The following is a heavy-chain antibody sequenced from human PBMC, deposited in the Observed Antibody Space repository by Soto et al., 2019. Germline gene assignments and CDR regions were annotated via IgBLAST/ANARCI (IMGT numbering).Heavy chain of an antibody. CDR1: GFTFSSYS. D-gene: IGHD3-22*01. CDR2: ISSSSSYI. Sequence: LRLSCAASGFTFSSYSMNWVRQAPGKGLEWVSSISSSSSYIYYAGSVKGRFTISRDNAKNSLYLQMNSLRAEDTAVYYCARDTTTDSSGYYYSPNNFDYWGQGTLVTVSS. V-gene: IGHV3-21*01. J-gene: IGHJ4*02. CDR3: ARDTTTDSSGYYYSPNNFDY.